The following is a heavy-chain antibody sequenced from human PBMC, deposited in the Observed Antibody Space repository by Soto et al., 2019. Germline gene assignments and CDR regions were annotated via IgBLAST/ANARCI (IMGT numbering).Heavy chain of an antibody. J-gene: IGHJ4*02. Sequence: EVQLVESGGGLVKPGGSLRLSCAASGFTFNSYTMNWVRQAPGKGLEWVSCISSSSSFIRYADSMKGRFTISRDNAKNSLVVKMNSLRVEDTGVYYCVRENNDSRDCWGLGTLVTVS. CDR2: ISSSSSFI. V-gene: IGHV3-21*01. D-gene: IGHD2-21*02. CDR3: VRENNDSRDC. CDR1: GFTFNSYT.